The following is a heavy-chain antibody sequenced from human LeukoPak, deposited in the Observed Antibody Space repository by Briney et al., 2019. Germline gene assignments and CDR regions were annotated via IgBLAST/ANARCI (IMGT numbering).Heavy chain of an antibody. V-gene: IGHV1-69*05. CDR1: GGTFSSYA. D-gene: IGHD5-18*01. Sequence: SVKVSCKASGGTFSSYAISWVRQAPGQGLEWMGRIIPIFGTANYAQKFQGRVTITTDESTSTAYMELSSLRSEDTAEYYCARDRVEYSYAHNFDYWGQGTLVTVSS. CDR3: ARDRVEYSYAHNFDY. CDR2: IIPIFGTA. J-gene: IGHJ4*02.